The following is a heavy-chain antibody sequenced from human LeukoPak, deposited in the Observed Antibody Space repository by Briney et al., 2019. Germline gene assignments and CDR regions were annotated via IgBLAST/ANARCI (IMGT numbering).Heavy chain of an antibody. D-gene: IGHD1-26*01. V-gene: IGHV4-34*01. CDR1: GGSFSGYD. J-gene: IGHJ4*02. CDR2: INHSAST. CDR3: ARGELLRGGEFDY. Sequence: SETLSLTCAVYGGSFSGYDWSWVRQPPGKGLECIGEINHSASTNYNPSLKSRVTISVETSKNQFSLKLSSVTAADTAVYYCARGELLRGGEFDYWGQGTLVTVSS.